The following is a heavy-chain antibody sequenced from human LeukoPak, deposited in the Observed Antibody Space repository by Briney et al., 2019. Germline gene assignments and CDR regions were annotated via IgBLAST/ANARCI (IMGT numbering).Heavy chain of an antibody. J-gene: IGHJ4*02. CDR2: INPSGGST. D-gene: IGHD3-22*01. V-gene: IGHV1-46*01. CDR3: ASEAHYYDSSGYYYTATFDY. CDR1: GYTFTSYC. Sequence: EASVKVSCKASGYTFTSYCIHWVRQAPGQGLEWMGIINPSGGSTSYAQKFQGRVTMTRDTSTSTVYMELSSLRSEDTAVYYCASEAHYYDSSGYYYTATFDYWGQGTLVTVSS.